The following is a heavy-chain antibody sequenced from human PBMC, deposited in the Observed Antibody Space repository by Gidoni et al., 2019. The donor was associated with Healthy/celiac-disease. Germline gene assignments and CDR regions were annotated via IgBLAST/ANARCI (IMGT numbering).Heavy chain of an antibody. CDR1: VGTFSSYA. J-gene: IGHJ6*02. CDR2: IIPIFGKA. CDR3: ARSVLGYCSGGSCYRGYYYYGMDV. Sequence: QVQLVQSGAEVKKPGSSVKVSCKASVGTFSSYAISWVRQAPGQGLEWMGGIIPIFGKANYAQKCQGRVTITADESTSTAYMELSSLRSEDTAVYYCARSVLGYCSGGSCYRGYYYYGMDVWGQGTTVTVSS. V-gene: IGHV1-69*12. D-gene: IGHD2-15*01.